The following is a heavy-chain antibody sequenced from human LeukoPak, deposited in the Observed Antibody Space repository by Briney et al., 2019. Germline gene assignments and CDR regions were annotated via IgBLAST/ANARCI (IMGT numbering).Heavy chain of an antibody. CDR3: ARGEDYYDSSGYYTFDI. CDR2: ISYDGSNK. V-gene: IGHV3-30-3*01. J-gene: IGHJ3*02. D-gene: IGHD3-22*01. CDR1: GFTFSSYA. Sequence: QPGGSLRLSCAASGFTFSSYAMHWVRQAPGKGLEWVAVISYDGSNKYYADSVKGRFTISRDNSKNTLYLQMNSLRAEDTAVYYCARGEDYYDSSGYYTFDIWGQGTMVTVSS.